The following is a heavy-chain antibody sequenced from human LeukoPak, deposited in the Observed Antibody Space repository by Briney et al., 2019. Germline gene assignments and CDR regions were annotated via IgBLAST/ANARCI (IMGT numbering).Heavy chain of an antibody. D-gene: IGHD2-21*02. CDR2: ISYDGSNE. CDR3: AKDLGNVTGAFDI. CDR1: GLTFNNYG. J-gene: IGHJ3*02. V-gene: IGHV3-30*18. Sequence: GGSLRLSCAASGLTFNNYGIHWVRQAPGKGLEWVAVISYDGSNEYYADSVKGRFTISRDNSKNTVYLQMNSLRAEDTAVYYCAKDLGNVTGAFDIWGQGTRVTVSS.